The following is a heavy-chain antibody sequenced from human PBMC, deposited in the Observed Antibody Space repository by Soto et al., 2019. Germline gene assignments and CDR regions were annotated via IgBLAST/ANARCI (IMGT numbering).Heavy chain of an antibody. D-gene: IGHD1-26*01. V-gene: IGHV1-8*01. CDR1: GYTFTSYD. CDR3: ARERSHYSFDY. CDR2: MNPNSGNT. J-gene: IGHJ4*02. Sequence: QVQLVQSGAEVKKPGASVKVSCKASGYTFTSYDINWVRQATGQGLEWMGWMNPNSGNTGYAQKCQARATMTRNTSISTAYMELSSLGSEDSAVYYCARERSHYSFDYWGQGTLVTVSS.